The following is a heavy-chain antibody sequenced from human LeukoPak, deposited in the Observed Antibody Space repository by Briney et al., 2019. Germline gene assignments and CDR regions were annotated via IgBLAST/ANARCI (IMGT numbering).Heavy chain of an antibody. CDR3: ARGAAVALDY. CDR2: ISSSGTTI. CDR1: GFTFSTYE. D-gene: IGHD6-19*01. V-gene: IGHV3-48*03. Sequence: PGGSLRLSCAASGFTFSTYEMTWVRQAPGKGLEWVSYISSSGTTIYYADSVKGRFNISRDNAKNSLYLQMNSPRAEDTAVYYCARGAAVALDYWGQGTLVTVSS. J-gene: IGHJ4*02.